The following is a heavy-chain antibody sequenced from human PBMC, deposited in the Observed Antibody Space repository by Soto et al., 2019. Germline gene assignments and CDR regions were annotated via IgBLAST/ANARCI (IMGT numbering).Heavy chain of an antibody. CDR2: IYTSGGT. V-gene: IGHV4-59*01. CDR3: ARELYSGGHYYYYMDV. D-gene: IGHD2-8*01. Sequence: SGTLSLTCTVSGGSISSYYWSWIRQPPGKGLEWIGYIYTSGGTNYNPSLKSRVTISVDTSKNQFSLKLSSVTAADTAVYYCARELYSGGHYYYYMDVWGKGTTVTVSS. J-gene: IGHJ6*03. CDR1: GGSISSYY.